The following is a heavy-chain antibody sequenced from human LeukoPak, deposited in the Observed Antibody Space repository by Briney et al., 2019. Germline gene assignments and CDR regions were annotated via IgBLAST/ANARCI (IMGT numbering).Heavy chain of an antibody. CDR1: GGSISSGSYY. CDR2: IYTTGST. Sequence: SETLSLTCTATGGSISSGSYYWSWIRQPAGKGLEWIGRIYTTGSTNYNPSLKSRVIISVDTSKTQFSLKLSSVTAADTAVYHCARGPYIDHWGQGTLVTVSS. CDR3: ARGPYIDH. J-gene: IGHJ4*02. V-gene: IGHV4-61*02. D-gene: IGHD2-21*01.